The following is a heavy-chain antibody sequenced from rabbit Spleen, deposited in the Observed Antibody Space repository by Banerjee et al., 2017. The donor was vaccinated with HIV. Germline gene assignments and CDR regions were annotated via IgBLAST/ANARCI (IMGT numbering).Heavy chain of an antibody. CDR1: GVSFSFNNY. J-gene: IGHJ6*01. V-gene: IGHV1S45*01. CDR3: ARDAATSFSSYGMDL. CDR2: VDVGSSGFT. D-gene: IGHD8-1*01. Sequence: QEQLEESGGGLVKPGASLTLTCTASGVSFSFNNYMCWVRQAPGKGLEWIGCVDVGSSGFTYFANWAKGRFTISKTSSTTVTLQMTSLTAADTATYFCARDAATSFSSYGMDLWGPGTLVTVS.